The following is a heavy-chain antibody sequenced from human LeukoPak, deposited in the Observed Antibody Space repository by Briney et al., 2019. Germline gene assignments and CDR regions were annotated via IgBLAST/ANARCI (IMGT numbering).Heavy chain of an antibody. CDR3: ASFAYYYYYMDV. J-gene: IGHJ6*03. Sequence: PSETLSLTCTVSGGSISSYYWSWIRQPPGKGLEWIGYIYYSGSTNYNPSLQSRVTISVDTSKNQFSLKLSSVTAADTAVYYCASFAYYYYYMDVWGKGTTVTVSS. CDR1: GGSISSYY. V-gene: IGHV4-59*01. CDR2: IYYSGST.